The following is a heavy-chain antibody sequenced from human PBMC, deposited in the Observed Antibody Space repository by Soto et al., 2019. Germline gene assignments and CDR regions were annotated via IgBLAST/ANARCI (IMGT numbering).Heavy chain of an antibody. CDR3: ARVERGTATTVVDAFDI. J-gene: IGHJ3*02. Sequence: SETLTLTCAVYGGFVSSGSYYWSWIRQPPGKGLEWIGEMSHSGGTHFNPSLKSRVTISVDTSKNQFSLKMSSVTAADTALYYCARVERGTATTVVDAFDIWGPGTMVTVSS. CDR2: MSHSGGT. CDR1: GGFVSSGSYY. D-gene: IGHD1-1*01. V-gene: IGHV4-61*01.